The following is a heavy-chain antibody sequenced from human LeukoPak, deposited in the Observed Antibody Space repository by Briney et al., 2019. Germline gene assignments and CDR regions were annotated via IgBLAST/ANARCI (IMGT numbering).Heavy chain of an antibody. J-gene: IGHJ4*02. D-gene: IGHD4-23*01. CDR3: ARDDLSAVSSGGGNDY. CDR2: ISSSSSYT. V-gene: IGHV3-11*05. Sequence: GGSLRLSCAASGFTFSDYYMSWIRQAPGKGLEWVSYISSSSSYTNYADSVKGRFTISRDTAKNSLYLQMNSLRAEDTAVYYCARDDLSAVSSGGGNDYWGQGTLVTVSS. CDR1: GFTFSDYY.